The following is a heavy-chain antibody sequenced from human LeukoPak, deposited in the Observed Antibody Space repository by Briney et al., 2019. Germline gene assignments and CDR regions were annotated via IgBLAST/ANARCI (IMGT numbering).Heavy chain of an antibody. CDR1: GGSFSGYY. D-gene: IGHD5-18*01. CDR3: ARRGYSYGRGGNWFDP. V-gene: IGHV4-34*01. Sequence: SETLSLTCAVYGGSFSGYYWSWIRQPPGKGLEWIGEINHSGSTNYNPSLKSRVTISVDTSKNQFSLKLSSVTAADTAVYYCARRGYSYGRGGNWFDPWGQGTLVTVSS. J-gene: IGHJ5*02. CDR2: INHSGST.